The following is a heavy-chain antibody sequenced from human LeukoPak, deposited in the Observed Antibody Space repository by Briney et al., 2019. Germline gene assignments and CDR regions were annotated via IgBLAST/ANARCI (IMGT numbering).Heavy chain of an antibody. CDR1: GGSITSGNYY. CDR3: ARGVDSAKVGF. J-gene: IGHJ4*02. D-gene: IGHD3-3*01. Sequence: SETLSLTCSVSGGSITSGNYYWNWIRRPAGKGLEWIGRIYTSGSSSYSPSLKSRVSISVDKSKNQLSLRLTSVTAADTAVYYCARGVDSAKVGFWGQGALVTVSS. CDR2: IYTSGSS. V-gene: IGHV4-61*02.